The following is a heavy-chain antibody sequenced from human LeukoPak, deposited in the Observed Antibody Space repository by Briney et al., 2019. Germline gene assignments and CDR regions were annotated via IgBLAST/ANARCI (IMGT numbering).Heavy chain of an antibody. D-gene: IGHD3-22*01. CDR3: ARAGYYDRLDY. CDR2: IYYSGST. CDR1: GGSISSGDYY. Sequence: TLSLTCTVSGGSISSGDYYWSWIRQPPGKGLEWIEYIYYSGSTYYNPSLKSRVTISVDTSKNQFSLKLSSVTAADTAVYYCARAGYYDRLDYWGQGTLVTVSS. J-gene: IGHJ4*02. V-gene: IGHV4-30-4*08.